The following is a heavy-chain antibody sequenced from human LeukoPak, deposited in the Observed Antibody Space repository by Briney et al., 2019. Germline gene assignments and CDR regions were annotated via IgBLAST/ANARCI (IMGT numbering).Heavy chain of an antibody. CDR2: ISGSGGSI. J-gene: IGHJ4*02. CDR3: AKGRTRELVGPFDY. V-gene: IGHV3-23*01. Sequence: GGSLRFSCAASGFTFSSYAMSWVRQAPGKGLEWVSAISGSGGSIYHAESVRGRFTISRDNSKNTVYLQMNSLRAEDTAVFHCAKGRTRELVGPFDYWGQGSLVIVSS. CDR1: GFTFSSYA. D-gene: IGHD1-14*01.